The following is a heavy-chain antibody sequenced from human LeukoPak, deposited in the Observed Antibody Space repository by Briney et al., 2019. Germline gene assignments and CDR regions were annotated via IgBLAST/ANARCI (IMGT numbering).Heavy chain of an antibody. J-gene: IGHJ4*02. V-gene: IGHV4-59*12. CDR3: ARDEGYFDY. Sequence: SETLSLICTVSGASLSSYYRSWIRQPPGKGLEWIGDIYYSGSIKYNPSLKSRVTMSVDTSKNQFSLKLNSVAAADTAVYYRARDEGYFDYWGQGTLVTVSS. CDR2: IYYSGSI. CDR1: GASLSSYY.